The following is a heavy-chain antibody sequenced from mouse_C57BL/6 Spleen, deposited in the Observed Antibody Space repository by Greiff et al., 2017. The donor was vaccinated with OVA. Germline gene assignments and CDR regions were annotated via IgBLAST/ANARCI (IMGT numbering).Heavy chain of an antibody. J-gene: IGHJ4*01. D-gene: IGHD1-1*01. CDR3: ARGTTVAYYAMDY. Sequence: VKLMESGPGLVQPSQSLSITCTVSGFSLTSYGVHWVRQSPGKGLEWLGVIWSGGSTDYNAAFISRLSISKDNSKSQVFFKMNSLQADDTAIYYCARGTTVAYYAMDYWGQGTSVTVSS. CDR2: IWSGGST. CDR1: GFSLTSYG. V-gene: IGHV2-2*01.